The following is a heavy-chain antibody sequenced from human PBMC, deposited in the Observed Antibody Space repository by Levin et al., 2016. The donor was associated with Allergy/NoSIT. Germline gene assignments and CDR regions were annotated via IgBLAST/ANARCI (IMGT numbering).Heavy chain of an antibody. CDR2: IYYSGST. Sequence: ESLKISCAASGFTFSDYYWGWIRQPPGKGLEWIGNIYYSGSTYYNPSLKSRITMSVDTSKNQFSLKLSSVTAADTAVYYCARGTKGGRLDYWGQGTLVTVSS. J-gene: IGHJ4*02. CDR1: GFTFSDYY. CDR3: ARGTKGGRLDY. V-gene: IGHV4-38-2*01. D-gene: IGHD2-8*01.